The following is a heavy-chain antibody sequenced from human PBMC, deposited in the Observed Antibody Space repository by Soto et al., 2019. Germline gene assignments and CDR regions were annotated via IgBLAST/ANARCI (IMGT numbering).Heavy chain of an antibody. CDR2: INPNSGVT. CDR3: ARSYPQNTDTPRLYSSSWYKEDQFDY. Sequence: ASVKVSCKASGYTFTGYYMHWVRQAPGQGLEWIGWINPNSGVTNYAQKFQGWVTMTRDTSISTAYMELSRLRSDDTAVYYCARSYPQNTDTPRLYSSSWYKEDQFDYWGQGTLVTVSS. D-gene: IGHD6-13*01. CDR1: GYTFTGYY. J-gene: IGHJ4*02. V-gene: IGHV1-2*04.